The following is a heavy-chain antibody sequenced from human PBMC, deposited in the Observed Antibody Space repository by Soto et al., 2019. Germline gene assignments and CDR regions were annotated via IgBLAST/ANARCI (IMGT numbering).Heavy chain of an antibody. J-gene: IGHJ4*02. CDR1: GYTFTSYG. CDR3: ARVRGASVAATDHFDY. CDR2: ISAYNGNT. Sequence: ASVKVSCKASGYTFTSYGISWVRQAPGQGLEWMGWISAYNGNTNYAQKLQGRVTMTTDTSTSTAYMELRSLRSDDTAVYYCARVRGASVAATDHFDYWGQGTLVTVSS. D-gene: IGHD2-15*01. V-gene: IGHV1-18*01.